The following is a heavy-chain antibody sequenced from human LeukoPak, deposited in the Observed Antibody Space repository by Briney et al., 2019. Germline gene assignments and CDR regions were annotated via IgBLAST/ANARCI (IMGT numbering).Heavy chain of an antibody. J-gene: IGHJ4*02. Sequence: GGSLRLSCSVSGFTFNNYAMNWVRQAPGKGLEWVSGISGSGTRTYYADSVKGRFTISRDTSKNTLYLQMNNLRADDTAVYFCAKDSRPTIAVAGFDYWGQGTLVTVSS. CDR3: AKDSRPTIAVAGFDY. CDR1: GFTFNNYA. V-gene: IGHV3-23*01. D-gene: IGHD6-19*01. CDR2: ISGSGTRT.